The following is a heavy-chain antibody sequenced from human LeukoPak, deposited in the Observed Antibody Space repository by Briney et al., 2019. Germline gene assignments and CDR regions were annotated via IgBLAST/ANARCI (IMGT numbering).Heavy chain of an antibody. D-gene: IGHD3-22*01. CDR2: IGTAGDT. CDR3: ARGDDSSGYPRAGGMDV. Sequence: PGGSLRLSCAASGFTFSSYDMHWVRQATGKGLEWVSAIGTAGDTYYPGSVKGRFTISRENAKNSLYLQMNSLRAGDTAVYYCARGDDSSGYPRAGGMDVWGQGTTVTVSS. CDR1: GFTFSSYD. V-gene: IGHV3-13*01. J-gene: IGHJ6*02.